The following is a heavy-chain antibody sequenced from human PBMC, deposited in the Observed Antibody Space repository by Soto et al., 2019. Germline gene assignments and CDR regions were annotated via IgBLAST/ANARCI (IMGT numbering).Heavy chain of an antibody. J-gene: IGHJ6*02. D-gene: IGHD2-2*01. CDR3: ARARRDIVLVPVGYYYYGLDV. V-gene: IGHV1-46*01. CDR2: INPSGGST. CDR1: GYTFTSYY. Sequence: ASVKVSCKASGYTFTSYYMHWVRQAPGQGLEWMGIINPSGGSTSYAQKFQGRVTMTRDTSTSTVYMELSSLRSEDTAVYYCARARRDIVLVPVGYYYYGLDVWGQGTSVIVSS.